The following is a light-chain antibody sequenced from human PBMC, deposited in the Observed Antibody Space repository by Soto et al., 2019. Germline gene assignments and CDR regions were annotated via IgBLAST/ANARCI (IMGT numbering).Light chain of an antibody. CDR3: QQYGTSPLT. V-gene: IGKV3-20*01. CDR1: QSVSSSY. Sequence: ENVLTQSPGTLSLSPGERASLSCRASQSVSSSYLAWYQQKPGQAPRLLIYGASSRATGIPDRFSGSGSGTAFTLTISRLEPEDFAVYYCQQYGTSPLTFGGGTKVEIK. J-gene: IGKJ4*01. CDR2: GAS.